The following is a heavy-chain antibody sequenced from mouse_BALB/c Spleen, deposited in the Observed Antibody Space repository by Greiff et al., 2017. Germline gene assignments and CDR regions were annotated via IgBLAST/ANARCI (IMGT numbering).Heavy chain of an antibody. Sequence: VKLVESGPGLVQPSQSLSITCTVSGFSLTSYGVYWVRQSPGKGLEWLGVIWSGGSTDYNAAFISRLSISKDNSKSQVFFKMNSLQANDTAIYYCARGDYAMDYWGQGTSVTVSS. J-gene: IGHJ4*01. CDR1: GFSLTSYG. CDR3: ARGDYAMDY. CDR2: IWSGGST. V-gene: IGHV2-2*02.